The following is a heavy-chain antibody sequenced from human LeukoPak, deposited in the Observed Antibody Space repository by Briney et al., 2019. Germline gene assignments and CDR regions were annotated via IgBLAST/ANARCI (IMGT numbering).Heavy chain of an antibody. CDR2: NSSSSSYT. CDR3: ARSAYAPYSSGWYSI. D-gene: IGHD6-19*01. V-gene: IGHV3-11*06. J-gene: IGHJ3*02. CDR1: GFTFSDYY. Sequence: PGGSLRLSCAASGFTFSDYYMSWIRQAPGRGLEWVSYNSSSSSYTNYADSVKGRFTISRDNAKNSLYLQMNSLRAEDTAVYYCARSAYAPYSSGWYSIWGQGTMVTVSS.